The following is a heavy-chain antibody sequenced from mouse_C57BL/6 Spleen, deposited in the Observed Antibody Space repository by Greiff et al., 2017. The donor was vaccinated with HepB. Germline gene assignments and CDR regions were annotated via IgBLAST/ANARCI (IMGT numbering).Heavy chain of an antibody. CDR2: INPSSGYT. CDR3: ARESSGTYYAMDY. Sequence: VQGVESGAELARPGASVKMSCKASGYTFTSYTMHWVKQRPGQGLEWIGYINPSSGYTKYNQKFKDKATLTADKSSSTAYMQLSSLTSEDSAVYYCARESSGTYYAMDYWGQGTSVTVSS. D-gene: IGHD4-1*01. J-gene: IGHJ4*01. V-gene: IGHV1-4*01. CDR1: GYTFTSYT.